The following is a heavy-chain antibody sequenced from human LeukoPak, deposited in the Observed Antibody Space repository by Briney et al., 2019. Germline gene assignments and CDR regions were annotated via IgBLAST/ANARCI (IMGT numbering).Heavy chain of an antibody. D-gene: IGHD1-1*01. CDR1: GFTFSSYA. J-gene: IGHJ6*03. V-gene: IGHV3-30*04. Sequence: PGRSLRLSCAASGFTFSSYAMHWVRQAPGKGLEWVAVISYDGSNKYYADSVKGRFTISRDNSKNTLYLQMNSLRAEDTAVYYCARGITTYYYYYMGVWGKGTTVTVSS. CDR2: ISYDGSNK. CDR3: ARGITTYYYYYMGV.